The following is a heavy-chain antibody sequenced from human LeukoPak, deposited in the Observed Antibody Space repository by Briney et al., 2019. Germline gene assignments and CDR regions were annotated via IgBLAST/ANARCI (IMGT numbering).Heavy chain of an antibody. D-gene: IGHD2-15*01. CDR3: AIGYCSGGSCSFDY. V-gene: IGHV4-59*05. J-gene: IGHJ4*02. CDR1: GGSISSDY. Sequence: SETLSLTCTVSGGSISSDYWNWIRQPPGKGLEWIGSIYYSGSTYYNPSLKSRVTISVDTSKNQFSLKLSSVTAADTAVYYCAIGYCSGGSCSFDYWGQGTLVTVSS. CDR2: IYYSGST.